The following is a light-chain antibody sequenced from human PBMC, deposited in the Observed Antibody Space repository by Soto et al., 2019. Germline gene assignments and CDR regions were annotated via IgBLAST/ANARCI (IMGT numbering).Light chain of an antibody. V-gene: IGLV2-14*03. CDR3: TSYTASSPFYV. CDR1: RTDGDGHDY. CDR2: DVY. Sequence: QSYLTQPASVSGSPGQSIAISCIGVRTDGDGHDYVSWYQQHPGQAPQLIIYDVYNRPSGVYDRFSGSKSGNTASLVISGIQAEDEADYFCTSYTASSPFYVFGAGTKVTVL. J-gene: IGLJ1*01.